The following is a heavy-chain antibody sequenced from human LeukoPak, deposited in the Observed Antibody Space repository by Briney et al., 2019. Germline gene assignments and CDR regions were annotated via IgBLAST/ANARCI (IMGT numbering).Heavy chain of an antibody. CDR1: GFTFSSYA. CDR3: AKDISDILTGWPGAFDI. Sequence: GGSLRLSCVASGFTFSSYAMHWVRQAPGKGLEWVSGISWNSGSIGYADSVKGRFTISRDNAKNSLYLQMNSLRAEDTALYYCAKDISDILTGWPGAFDIWGQGTMVTVSS. V-gene: IGHV3-9*01. CDR2: ISWNSGSI. D-gene: IGHD3-9*01. J-gene: IGHJ3*02.